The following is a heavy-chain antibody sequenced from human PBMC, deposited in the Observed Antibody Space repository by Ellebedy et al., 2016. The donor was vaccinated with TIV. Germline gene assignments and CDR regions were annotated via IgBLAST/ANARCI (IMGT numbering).Heavy chain of an antibody. J-gene: IGHJ4*02. Sequence: ASVKVSCKASGYTFINSYIHWVRQAPGQGLEWLGWINPHTGGTNYALNFRGRVTMTTDMSINTAYMELSTLTFDDTAIYYCAKGLLRELLGFDSWGQGTLVAVSS. CDR1: GYTFINSY. V-gene: IGHV1-2*02. D-gene: IGHD1-26*01. CDR2: INPHTGGT. CDR3: AKGLLRELLGFDS.